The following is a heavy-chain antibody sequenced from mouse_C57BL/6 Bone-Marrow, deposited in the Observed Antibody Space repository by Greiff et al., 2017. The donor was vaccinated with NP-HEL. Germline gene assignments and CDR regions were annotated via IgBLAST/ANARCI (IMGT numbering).Heavy chain of an antibody. V-gene: IGHV1-19*01. CDR2: ISPYNGGT. Sequence: EVKLLESGPVLVKPGASVKMSCKASGYTFTDYYMTWVKQSHGKSLELIGVISPYNGGTSYNQKFKGKSTLTVDKYSSTAYMELNSLTSEDAAVYYCARTGFTKEMDYWGQGTSVTVSS. D-gene: IGHD3-1*01. CDR3: ARTGFTKEMDY. CDR1: GYTFTDYY. J-gene: IGHJ4*01.